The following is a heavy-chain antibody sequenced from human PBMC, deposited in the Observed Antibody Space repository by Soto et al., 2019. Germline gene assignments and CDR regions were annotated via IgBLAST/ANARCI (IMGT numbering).Heavy chain of an antibody. Sequence: GGSLRLSCAASTFTFSNSWMHWVRQAPGKGLVWLSLVNPDGTTTTYADSVKGRFTISRDNARNTVYLQMNSLTAEDTAVYFCVTAGREWSKFDDWGQGTLVTVSS. D-gene: IGHD3-3*01. V-gene: IGHV3-74*03. CDR3: VTAGREWSKFDD. J-gene: IGHJ4*02. CDR2: VNPDGTTT. CDR1: TFTFSNSW.